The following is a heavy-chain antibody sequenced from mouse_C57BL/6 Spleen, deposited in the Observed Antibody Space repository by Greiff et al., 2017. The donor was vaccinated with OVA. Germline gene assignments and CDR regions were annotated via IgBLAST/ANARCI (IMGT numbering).Heavy chain of an antibody. V-gene: IGHV14-3*01. CDR2: IDPANGNT. CDR1: GFNIKNTY. CDR3: AKGGITTGVTGDFEV. Sequence: VQLQQSVAELVRPGASVKLSCTASGFNIKNTYMHWVKQRPEQGLEWIGRIDPANGNTKYAPKFQGKATITADTSSNTAYLQLSSLTSEDTAIYYCAKGGITTGVTGDFEVWGTGTTVTVSS. D-gene: IGHD1-1*01. J-gene: IGHJ1*03.